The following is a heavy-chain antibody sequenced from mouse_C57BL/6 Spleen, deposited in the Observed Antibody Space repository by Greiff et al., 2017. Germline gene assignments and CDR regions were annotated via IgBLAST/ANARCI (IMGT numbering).Heavy chain of an antibody. D-gene: IGHD1-1*02. CDR1: GFTFNTYA. Sequence: EVKLLESGGGLVQPKGSLKLSCAASGFTFNTYAMHWVRQAPGKGLEWVARIRSKSSNYATYYVDSVKDRFTISRDDSQSMLSLQMNNLKTEDTAMYCCSYGSSYDYAMDYWGQGASVTVSS. CDR3: SYGSSYDYAMDY. CDR2: IRSKSSNYAT. J-gene: IGHJ4*01. V-gene: IGHV10-3*01.